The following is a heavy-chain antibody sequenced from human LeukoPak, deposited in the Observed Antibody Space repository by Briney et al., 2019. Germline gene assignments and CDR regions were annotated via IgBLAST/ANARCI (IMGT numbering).Heavy chain of an antibody. Sequence: GEPLKISCKGSGYSLASFWIGWVRQMPGKGLEWMGIIYPGDSDTRYSPSFQGQVTISADKSISTTYVQWSSLKASDSAMYYCATIVVAAAGRGYYYYGMDVWGQGTTVTVSS. CDR2: IYPGDSDT. J-gene: IGHJ6*02. D-gene: IGHD6-13*01. CDR1: GYSLASFW. V-gene: IGHV5-51*01. CDR3: ATIVVAAAGRGYYYYGMDV.